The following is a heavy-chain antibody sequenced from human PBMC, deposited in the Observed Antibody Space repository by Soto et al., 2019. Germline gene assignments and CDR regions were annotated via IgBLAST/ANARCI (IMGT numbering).Heavy chain of an antibody. CDR1: GFTFSSYW. CDR3: ARDLARPTQLWFGESNQDY. Sequence: EVQLVESGGGLVQPGGSLRLSCAASGFTFSSYWMSWVRQAPGKGLEWVANIKQDGSEKYYVDSVKGRFTISRDNAKNSLYLQMNSLRAEDTAVYYCARDLARPTQLWFGESNQDYWGQGTLVTVYS. J-gene: IGHJ4*02. CDR2: IKQDGSEK. D-gene: IGHD3-10*01. V-gene: IGHV3-7*01.